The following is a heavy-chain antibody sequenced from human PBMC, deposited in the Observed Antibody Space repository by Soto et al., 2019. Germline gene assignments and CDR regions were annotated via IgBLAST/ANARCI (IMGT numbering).Heavy chain of an antibody. D-gene: IGHD4-17*01. CDR1: GYTFTGYY. V-gene: IGHV1-2*02. J-gene: IGHJ4*02. Sequence: ASVKVSCKASGYTFTGYYMHWVRQAPGQGLEWMGWINPNSGGTNYAQKFQGRVTMTRDTSISTAYMELRSLRSDDTAVYYCARGGSEHYGDYYYWGQGTLVTVSS. CDR2: INPNSGGT. CDR3: ARGGSEHYGDYYY.